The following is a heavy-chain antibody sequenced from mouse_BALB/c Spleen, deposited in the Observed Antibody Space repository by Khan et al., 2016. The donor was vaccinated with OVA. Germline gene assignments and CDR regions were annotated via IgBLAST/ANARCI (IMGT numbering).Heavy chain of an antibody. Sequence: QVTLKESGPGILQPSQTLSLTCSLSGSSLSSSGMGVNWIRQPSGKGLEWLAHIYWDDDKRYNPSLKSRLTISRDSYRNQVFLNITSVDTADTATYYCARSPWVVHYAMDYWGQGTSVTVSS. CDR1: GSSLSSSGMG. CDR3: ARSPWVVHYAMDY. D-gene: IGHD1-1*01. CDR2: IYWDDDK. V-gene: IGHV8-12*01. J-gene: IGHJ4*01.